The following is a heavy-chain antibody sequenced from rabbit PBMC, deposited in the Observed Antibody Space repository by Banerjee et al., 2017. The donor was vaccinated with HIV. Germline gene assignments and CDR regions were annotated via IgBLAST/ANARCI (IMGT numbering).Heavy chain of an antibody. CDR3: ARDLAGVIGWNFNL. CDR2: IYGGTGST. V-gene: IGHV1S45*01. CDR1: GFTLSSYW. Sequence: QEQLEESGGDLVKPEGSLTLTCKASGFTLSSYWMWWVRQAPGKGLEWIACIYGGTGSTYYASWAKGRFTISKTSSTTVTLQMTSLTAADTATYFCARDLAGVIGWNFNLWGPGTLVTVS. J-gene: IGHJ4*01. D-gene: IGHD4-1*01.